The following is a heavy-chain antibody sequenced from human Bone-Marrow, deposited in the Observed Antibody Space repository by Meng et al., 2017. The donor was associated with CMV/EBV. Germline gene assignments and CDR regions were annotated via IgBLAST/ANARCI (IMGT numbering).Heavy chain of an antibody. CDR2: IYYSGST. CDR3: ARRPYCSSTSCQNYYYYGMDV. CDR1: GGSVSSGSYY. D-gene: IGHD2-2*01. V-gene: IGHV4-61*01. Sequence: SETLSLTCTVSGGSVSSGSYYWSWIRQPPGKGLEWIGYIYYSGSTNYNPSLKSRVTISVDTSKNQFSLKLSSVTAADTAVYYCARRPYCSSTSCQNYYYYGMDVWGQGTTVTVSS. J-gene: IGHJ6*02.